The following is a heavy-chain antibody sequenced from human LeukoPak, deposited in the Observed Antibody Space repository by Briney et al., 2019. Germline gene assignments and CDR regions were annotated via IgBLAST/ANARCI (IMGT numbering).Heavy chain of an antibody. CDR1: GFTFSSYG. Sequence: GGSLRLSCAASGFTFSSYGIHWVRQAPGKGLEWVAFIRFDGSNKYYADSVKGRFTISRDNSKNSLYLQMHSLRAEDTALYYCANDGKNYFDYWGQGTLVTVSS. V-gene: IGHV3-30*02. CDR2: IRFDGSNK. CDR3: ANDGKNYFDY. J-gene: IGHJ4*02. D-gene: IGHD1-26*01.